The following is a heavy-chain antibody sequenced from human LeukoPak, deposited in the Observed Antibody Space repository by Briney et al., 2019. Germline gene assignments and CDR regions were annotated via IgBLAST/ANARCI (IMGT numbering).Heavy chain of an antibody. V-gene: IGHV3-30*02. Sequence: GGSLRLSCAASGFTFSSYGMHWVRQAPGKGLEWVAFIRYDGSNKYYADSVKGRFTISRDNSKNTLYLQMNSLRAEDTAVYYCAKEGPYYDFWSGLGEWGQGTLVTVSS. CDR1: GFTFSSYG. D-gene: IGHD3-3*01. CDR2: IRYDGSNK. J-gene: IGHJ4*02. CDR3: AKEGPYYDFWSGLGE.